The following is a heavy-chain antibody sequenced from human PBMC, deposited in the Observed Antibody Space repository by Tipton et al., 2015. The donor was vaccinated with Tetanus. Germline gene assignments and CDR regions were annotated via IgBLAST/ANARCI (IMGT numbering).Heavy chain of an antibody. CDR1: GGSVSSGSYY. J-gene: IGHJ4*02. CDR2: ILYGGST. Sequence: TLSLTCTVSGGSVSSGSYYWSWVRQPPGKGLEYIEYILYGGSTHYNPSLKSRLTMSADPAKNQFSLRLTSVTAADTAVYYCARANNEYPKKGPFDFWGQGILVIVSS. V-gene: IGHV4-61*01. CDR3: ARANNEYPKKGPFDF. D-gene: IGHD2/OR15-2a*01.